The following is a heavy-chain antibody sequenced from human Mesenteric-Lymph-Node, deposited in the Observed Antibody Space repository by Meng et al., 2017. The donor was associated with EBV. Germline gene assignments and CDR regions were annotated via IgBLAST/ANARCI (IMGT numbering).Heavy chain of an antibody. Sequence: QVQLQQGGAGLLKPSETLSLTCAVSDGSFSNYYWSWIRQTPGKGLEWIGEINHSGSANYNPSLKSRVTISIDTSKNQFSLRLNSVTAADTAVYYCARGVQVAWRFDPWGQGTLVTVSS. CDR3: ARGVQVAWRFDP. CDR2: INHSGSA. CDR1: DGSFSNYY. D-gene: IGHD2-15*01. J-gene: IGHJ5*02. V-gene: IGHV4-34*02.